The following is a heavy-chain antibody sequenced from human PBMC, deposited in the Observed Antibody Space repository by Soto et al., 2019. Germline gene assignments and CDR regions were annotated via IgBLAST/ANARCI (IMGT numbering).Heavy chain of an antibody. Sequence: GGSLRLSCAASGFNFRDYYMSWIRQGPGKGLEWISYISSGSSTIYYADSVKGRFTISRDNAKNSLYLQMNSLRAEDTAVYYCARGSRYSEDYWGQGALVTVSS. CDR1: GFNFRDYY. D-gene: IGHD3-9*01. J-gene: IGHJ4*02. V-gene: IGHV3-11*01. CDR3: ARGSRYSEDY. CDR2: ISSGSSTI.